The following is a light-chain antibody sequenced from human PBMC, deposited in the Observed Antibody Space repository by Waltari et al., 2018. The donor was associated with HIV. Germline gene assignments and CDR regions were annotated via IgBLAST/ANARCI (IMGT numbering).Light chain of an antibody. J-gene: IGLJ1*01. CDR2: EVK. V-gene: IGLV2-18*02. CDR3: SSYRTNNTIV. CDR1: SSDVGPYNR. Sequence: QSALTQPPSVSASPGQSVTIPCTGTSSDVGPYNRVYWYLQPPGTAPRIIIYEVKNRPSGVPDRFSGSKSGNTASLTISGLQAEDEADYYCSSYRTNNTIVFGTGTKVTVL.